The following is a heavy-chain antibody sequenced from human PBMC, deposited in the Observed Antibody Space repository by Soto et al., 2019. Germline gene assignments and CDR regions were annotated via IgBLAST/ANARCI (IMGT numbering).Heavy chain of an antibody. CDR2: ISHSGHT. Sequence: QVQLQESGPGLVKPSGTLSLTCAVSGDSINNSHWWNGVRQPPGRGLEWIGQISHSGHTNYNASLASRVTIPVDKSKTHFSLHLTSVTAADTAVYYCAARHFWSGPWTARRLDYWGQGTLVTVSS. CDR1: GDSINNSHW. D-gene: IGHD3-3*02. J-gene: IGHJ4*02. V-gene: IGHV4-4*02. CDR3: AARHFWSGPWTARRLDY.